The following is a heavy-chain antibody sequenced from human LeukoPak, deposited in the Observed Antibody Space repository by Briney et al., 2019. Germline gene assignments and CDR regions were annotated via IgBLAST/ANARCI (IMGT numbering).Heavy chain of an antibody. J-gene: IGHJ3*02. CDR1: GVVLSNHG. Sequence: GGSLRLSCTASGVVLSNHGVHWVRQPPGKGLEWVSLIWSAAGWNSAFYPDSVKGRFTVSRDNAKNSLYLQMNSLRAEDTAVYYCARGYCSGGSCYSAFDIWGQGTMVTVSS. D-gene: IGHD2-15*01. CDR3: ARGYCSGGSCYSAFDI. V-gene: IGHV3-33*01. CDR2: IWSAAGWNSA.